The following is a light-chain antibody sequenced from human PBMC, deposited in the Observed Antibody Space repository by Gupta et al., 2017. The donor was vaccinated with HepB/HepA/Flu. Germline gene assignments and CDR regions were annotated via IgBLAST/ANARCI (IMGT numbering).Light chain of an antibody. CDR1: QHVGSNF. V-gene: IGKV3-20*01. Sequence: EIVLTQSPGTLSLSPGEIATLSCRASQHVGSNFLAWYQQTPGQAPRLLLYNTFTRAPCIPDRSTGTGPGTDFTLTISRLQPEDFAIYYCQQYGSSPRTFGQGTKLEMK. CDR2: NTF. CDR3: QQYGSSPRT. J-gene: IGKJ1*01.